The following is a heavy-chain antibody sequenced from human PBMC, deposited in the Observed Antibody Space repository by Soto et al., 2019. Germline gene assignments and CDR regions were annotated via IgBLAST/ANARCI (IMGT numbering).Heavy chain of an antibody. CDR1: GFTFSSYA. V-gene: IGHV3-23*01. Sequence: EVQLLESGGGLVQPGGSLRLSCAASGFTFSSYAMRWVRQAPVKGLEWVSAVSGSGGSTYYADSVKGRFTISRDNSKNTLYLQMNSLRAEDTAVYYGARRGSGSDYDYWGQGTVVTVSS. CDR2: VSGSGGST. D-gene: IGHD1-26*01. J-gene: IGHJ4*02. CDR3: ARRGSGSDYDY.